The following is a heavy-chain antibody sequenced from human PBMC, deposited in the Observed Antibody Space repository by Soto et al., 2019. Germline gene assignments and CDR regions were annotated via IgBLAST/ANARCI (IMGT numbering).Heavy chain of an antibody. CDR1: GFTFSSYA. D-gene: IGHD1-1*01. Sequence: GGSLRLSCAASGFTFSSYAMSWVRQAPGKGLEWVSAISGSGTSTYYADSVKGRFTISRDNSKNTLSLQMNSPRVEDTAVYYCAKANSLTPSSRGTRSGMAFWGQGTTVTVSS. V-gene: IGHV3-23*01. J-gene: IGHJ6*02. CDR2: ISGSGTST. CDR3: AKANSLTPSSRGTRSGMAF.